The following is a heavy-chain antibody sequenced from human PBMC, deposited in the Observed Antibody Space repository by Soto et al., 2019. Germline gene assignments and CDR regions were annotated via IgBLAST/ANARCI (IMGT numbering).Heavy chain of an antibody. J-gene: IGHJ4*02. Sequence: PGGSLRLSCAASGFTFSSYAMHWVRQAPGKGLEWVAVISYDGSNKYYADSVKGRFTISRDNSKNTLYLQMNSLRAEDTAVYYCAKDLDIAVAPDYWGQGTLVTVSS. CDR2: ISYDGSNK. CDR1: GFTFSSYA. V-gene: IGHV3-30-3*01. D-gene: IGHD6-19*01. CDR3: AKDLDIAVAPDY.